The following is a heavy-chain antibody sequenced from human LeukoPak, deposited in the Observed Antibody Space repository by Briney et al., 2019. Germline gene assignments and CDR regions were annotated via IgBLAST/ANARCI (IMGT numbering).Heavy chain of an antibody. J-gene: IGHJ5*02. Sequence: PSETLSLTCTVSGGSISGYYWSWIRQPPGKGLEWIGEINHSGSTNYNPSLKSRVTISVDTSKNQFSLKLSSVTAADTAVYYCARGHYYGSGSYYRKKYNWFDPWGQGTLVTVSS. CDR1: GGSISGYY. CDR3: ARGHYYGSGSYYRKKYNWFDP. V-gene: IGHV4-34*01. CDR2: INHSGST. D-gene: IGHD3-10*01.